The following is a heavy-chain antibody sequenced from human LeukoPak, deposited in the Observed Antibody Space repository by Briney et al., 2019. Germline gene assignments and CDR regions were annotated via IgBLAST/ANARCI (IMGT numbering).Heavy chain of an antibody. V-gene: IGHV3-74*01. D-gene: IGHD2-2*01. Sequence: PGRSLRLSCAPSAFTFSSYWMHWVRQPPGKGLGWVSRINSDVSSTSYTDSVKGRFTISRDNAKNTLYLQKNSLRAEDTAVYYCARGVGYCSSTSCYWWFDPWGQGTLVTVSS. CDR1: AFTFSSYW. J-gene: IGHJ5*02. CDR3: ARGVGYCSSTSCYWWFDP. CDR2: INSDVSST.